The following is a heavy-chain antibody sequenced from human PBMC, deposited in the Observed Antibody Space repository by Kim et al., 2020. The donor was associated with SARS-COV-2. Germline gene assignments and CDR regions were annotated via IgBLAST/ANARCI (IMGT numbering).Heavy chain of an antibody. D-gene: IGHD3-10*01. V-gene: IGHV3-33*05. CDR3: ARDLVTMVRGVIIGSGY. CDR2: ISYDGSNK. CDR1: GFTFSSYG. J-gene: IGHJ4*02. Sequence: GGSLRLSCAASGFTFSSYGMHWVRQAPGKGLEWVAVISYDGSNKYYADSVKGRFTISRDNSKNTLYLQMNSLRAEDTAVYYCARDLVTMVRGVIIGSGYWGEGTLVTVSS.